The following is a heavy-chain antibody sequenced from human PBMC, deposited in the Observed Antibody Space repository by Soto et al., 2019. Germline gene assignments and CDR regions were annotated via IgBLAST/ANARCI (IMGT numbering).Heavy chain of an antibody. Sequence: QVQLAQSGAEVKRPGASVKVSCKASGYSFTGYYMHWLRQAPGQGLEWMGWIIPHSGETNYAQKFHARVTLTRDTSISTAYMQLSGLTSDDTAVYYCSRETDDFTNGAHVLWEQGPLVTVSS. CDR3: SRETDDFTNGAHVL. CDR2: IIPHSGET. V-gene: IGHV1-2*02. CDR1: GYSFTGYY. J-gene: IGHJ4*02. D-gene: IGHD4-4*01.